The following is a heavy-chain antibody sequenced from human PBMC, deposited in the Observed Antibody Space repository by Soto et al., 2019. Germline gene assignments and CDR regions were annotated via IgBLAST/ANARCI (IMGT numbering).Heavy chain of an antibody. Sequence: SVKVSCKASGYSYTKYGISWVRQAPGQGLEWMGGVSTDYGTANYAQKFQGRVTITADESTSTAYMELSSLRSEDTAVYYCAIPNPITAMVPGYYYGMDVWGQGTTVTVSS. D-gene: IGHD5-18*01. CDR2: VSTDYGTA. CDR3: AIPNPITAMVPGYYYGMDV. J-gene: IGHJ6*02. CDR1: GYSYTKYG. V-gene: IGHV1-69*13.